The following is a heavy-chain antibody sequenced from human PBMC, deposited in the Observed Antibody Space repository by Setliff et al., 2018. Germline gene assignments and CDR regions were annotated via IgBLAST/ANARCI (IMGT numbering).Heavy chain of an antibody. D-gene: IGHD3-10*01. CDR3: ARVESMVRGKNILRHFDY. CDR1: GYTFSNYG. Sequence: GASVKVSCKASGYTFSNYGVTWARQAPGQGLEWMGWVTVYNGNTKYAQNLQGRLTLTTDISTSTAYMELGSLTTDDTAVYYCARVESMVRGKNILRHFDYWGQGIQVTSPQ. V-gene: IGHV1-18*01. J-gene: IGHJ4*02. CDR2: VTVYNGNT.